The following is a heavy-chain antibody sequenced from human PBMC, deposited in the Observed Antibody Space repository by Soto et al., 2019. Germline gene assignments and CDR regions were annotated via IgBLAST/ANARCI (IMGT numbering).Heavy chain of an antibody. Sequence: ASGKVYCKTSAYTFISYGISWVRQAPGQGLEWMGWISAYNGNTNYAQKFQGRVTMTTDTSTSTAYMELRSLRSDDTAVYYCARDEPIVGGTKVDYWGQGTLVTVSS. CDR3: ARDEPIVGGTKVDY. J-gene: IGHJ4*02. D-gene: IGHD1-26*01. CDR1: AYTFISYG. V-gene: IGHV1-18*04. CDR2: ISAYNGNT.